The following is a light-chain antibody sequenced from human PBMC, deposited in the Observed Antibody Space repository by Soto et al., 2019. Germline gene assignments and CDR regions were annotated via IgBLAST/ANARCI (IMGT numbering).Light chain of an antibody. J-gene: IGLJ1*01. CDR1: SSDVGSYNL. V-gene: IGLV2-23*02. CDR3: CSYAGSSTFSYV. CDR2: EVS. Sequence: QSVLTQPAPVSGSPGQSITISCTGTSSDVGSYNLVSWYQQHPGKAPKLMIYEVSKRPSGVSNRFSGSKSGNTASLTISGLQAEDEADYCCCSYAGSSTFSYVFGTGTKVTVL.